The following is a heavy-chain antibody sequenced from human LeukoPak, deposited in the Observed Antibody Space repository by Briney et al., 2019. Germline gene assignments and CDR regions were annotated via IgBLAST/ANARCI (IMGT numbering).Heavy chain of an antibody. V-gene: IGHV3-13*01. CDR3: ARAPYGVYYDY. Sequence: GGSLRLSCAASGFTFSSYDMHWVRQATGKGLEWVSAIGTAGDTYYPGSVKGRFTISRENAKNSLYLQMNSLRAGDTAVYYCARAPYGVYYDYWGQGTLVTVSS. CDR2: IGTAGDT. CDR1: GFTFSSYD. D-gene: IGHD4-17*01. J-gene: IGHJ4*02.